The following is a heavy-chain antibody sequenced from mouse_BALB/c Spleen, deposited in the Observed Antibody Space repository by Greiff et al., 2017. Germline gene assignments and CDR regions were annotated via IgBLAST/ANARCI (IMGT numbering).Heavy chain of an antibody. CDR2: INPSNGRT. D-gene: IGHD1-2*01. Sequence: QVQLQQPGAELVKPGASVKLSCKASGYTFTSYWMHWVKQRPGQGLEWIGEINPSNGRTNYNEKFKSKATLTVDKSSSTAYMQLSSLTSEDSAVYYCARGEGITTATDFDDWGEGTTLTVSS. CDR3: ARGEGITTATDFDD. CDR1: GYTFTSYW. V-gene: IGHV1S81*02. J-gene: IGHJ2*01.